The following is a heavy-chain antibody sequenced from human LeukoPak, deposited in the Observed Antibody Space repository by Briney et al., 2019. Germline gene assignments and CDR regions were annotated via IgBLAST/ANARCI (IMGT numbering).Heavy chain of an antibody. Sequence: PGRSLRLSCAASGFTFSSYGMHWVRQAPGKGLEWVAVIWYDGSNKYYADSVKGRFTISKDNSKNTLYLQMNSLRAEDTAVYYCARDPAYYDSSGLTDYWGQGTLVTVSS. V-gene: IGHV3-33*01. D-gene: IGHD3-22*01. CDR3: ARDPAYYDSSGLTDY. J-gene: IGHJ4*02. CDR1: GFTFSSYG. CDR2: IWYDGSNK.